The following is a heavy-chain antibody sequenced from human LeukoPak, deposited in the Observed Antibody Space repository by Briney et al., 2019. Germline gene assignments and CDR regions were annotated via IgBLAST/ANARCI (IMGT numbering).Heavy chain of an antibody. Sequence: GGSLRLSCTASGFSFSTYSMNWVRQAPGKGLEWVSYIVGSSSNMYYADSVKGRFTISRDNAKNSLYLQMGSLRAEDTAVYYCATDTPETAAFDYWGQGTLVTVSA. D-gene: IGHD1-1*01. CDR3: ATDTPETAAFDY. CDR2: IVGSSSNM. CDR1: GFSFSTYS. V-gene: IGHV3-48*04. J-gene: IGHJ4*02.